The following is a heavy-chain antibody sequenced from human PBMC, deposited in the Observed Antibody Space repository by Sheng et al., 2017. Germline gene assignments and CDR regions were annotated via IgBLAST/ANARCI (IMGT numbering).Heavy chain of an antibody. CDR1: GFTFSSYE. Sequence: PGGSLRLSCAASGFTFSSYEMNWVRQAPGKGLEWVSYISSSGSTIYYADSVKGRFTISRDNAKNSLYLQMNSLRAEDTALYYCAKDLTMIGIRYAFDIWGQGTMVTVSS. J-gene: IGHJ3*02. V-gene: IGHV3-48*03. CDR2: ISSSGSTI. CDR3: AKDLTMIGIRYAFDI. D-gene: IGHD3-22*01.